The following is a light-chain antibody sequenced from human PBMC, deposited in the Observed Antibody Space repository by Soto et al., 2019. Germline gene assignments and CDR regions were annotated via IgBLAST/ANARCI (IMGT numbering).Light chain of an antibody. CDR3: QQFGDSPLT. CDR1: QSVSSSY. J-gene: IGKJ4*01. Sequence: EIVLTQSPGTLSLSPGERATLSSRASQSVSSSYLAWYQQKPGQAPRLLMYGASSRATGIPDRFSGSGSGTDFSLTISRLEPEDFAVYYCQQFGDSPLTFGGGTKVEIK. V-gene: IGKV3-20*01. CDR2: GAS.